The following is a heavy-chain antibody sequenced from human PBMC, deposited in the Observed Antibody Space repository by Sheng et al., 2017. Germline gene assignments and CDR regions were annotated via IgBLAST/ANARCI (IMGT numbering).Heavy chain of an antibody. CDR1: GYTFTSYD. V-gene: IGHV1-8*01. CDR3: ARSIAARLTGSNYFDY. Sequence: QVQLVQSGAEVKKPGASVKVSCKASGYTFTSYDINWVRQATGQGLEWMGWMNPNSGNTGYAQKFQGRVTMTRNTSISTAYMELSSLRSEDTAVYYCARSIAARLTGSNYFDYWGPGNPGHRLL. J-gene: IGHJ4*02. CDR2: MNPNSGNT. D-gene: IGHD6-6*01.